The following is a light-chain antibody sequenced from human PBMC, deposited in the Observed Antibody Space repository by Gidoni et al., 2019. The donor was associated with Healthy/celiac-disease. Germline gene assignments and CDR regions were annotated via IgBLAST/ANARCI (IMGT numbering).Light chain of an antibody. CDR3: QHYNNWPIT. CDR1: QSVSSN. J-gene: IGKJ5*01. Sequence: EIVMTQSPATLSVSPGERATLSCRASQSVSSNLAWYQQKPGQAPRLLIYGASTRATGIPARCSGRWSGTEFTLTISSLHSEDFAVYYCQHYNNWPITFGQGTRLEIK. V-gene: IGKV3-15*01. CDR2: GAS.